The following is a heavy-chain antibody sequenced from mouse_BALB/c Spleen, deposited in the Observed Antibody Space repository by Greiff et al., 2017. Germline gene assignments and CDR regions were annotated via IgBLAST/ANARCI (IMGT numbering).Heavy chain of an antibody. D-gene: IGHD2-2*01. V-gene: IGHV5-6-3*01. CDR1: GFTFSSYG. J-gene: IGHJ2*01. CDR3: AIYYGYLYYFDY. Sequence: EVKLMESGGGLVQPGGSLKLSCAASGFTFSSYGMSWVRQTPDKRLELVATINSNGGSTYYPDSVKGRFTISRDNAKNTLYLQMSSLKSEDTAMYYCAIYYGYLYYFDYWGQGTTLTVSS. CDR2: INSNGGST.